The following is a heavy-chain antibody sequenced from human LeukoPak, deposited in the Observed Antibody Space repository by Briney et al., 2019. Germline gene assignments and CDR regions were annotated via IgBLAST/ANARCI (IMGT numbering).Heavy chain of an antibody. CDR2: TYYSGST. D-gene: IGHD3-22*01. CDR3: ARCSGYSNWFDP. J-gene: IGHJ5*02. CDR1: GGSISSYY. V-gene: IGHV4-59*01. Sequence: SETLSLTCTVSGGSISSYYWSWIRQPPGKGLEWIGYTYYSGSTNYNPSLKSRVTISVDTSKNQFSLKLSSVTAADTAVYYCARCSGYSNWFDPWGQGTLVTVSS.